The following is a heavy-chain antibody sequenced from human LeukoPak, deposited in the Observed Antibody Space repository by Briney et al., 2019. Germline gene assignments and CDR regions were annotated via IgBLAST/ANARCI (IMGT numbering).Heavy chain of an antibody. J-gene: IGHJ4*02. D-gene: IGHD3-22*01. V-gene: IGHV4-59*01. Sequence: TSETLSLTCTVSGGSIGSYYWSWIRQPPGKWRGWIGYIYFRGSTNYNPSLKSRVTISVDTSKNQFSLKLSSVTAADTAVYYCARVSDDSSGYYHYWGQGTLVTVSS. CDR2: IYFRGST. CDR3: ARVSDDSSGYYHY. CDR1: GGSIGSYY.